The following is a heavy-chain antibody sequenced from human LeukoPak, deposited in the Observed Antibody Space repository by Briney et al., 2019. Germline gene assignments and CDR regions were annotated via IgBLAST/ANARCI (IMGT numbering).Heavy chain of an antibody. CDR2: ISWDGGST. CDR3: AKGGHCYDSSGYYYPYFDY. V-gene: IGHV3-43D*03. J-gene: IGHJ4*02. CDR1: GFTFDDYA. D-gene: IGHD3-22*01. Sequence: PGGSLRLSCAASGFTFDDYAMHWVRQAPGKGLEWVSLISWDGGSTYYADSVKGRFTISRDNSKNSLYLQMNSLRAEDTALYYCAKGGHCYDSSGYYYPYFDYWGQGTLVTVSS.